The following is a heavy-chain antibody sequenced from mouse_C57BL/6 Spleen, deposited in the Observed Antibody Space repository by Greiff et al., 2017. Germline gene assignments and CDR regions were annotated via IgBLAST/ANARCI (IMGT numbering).Heavy chain of an antibody. CDR2: IDPSDSYP. V-gene: IGHV1-59*01. CDR3: AIVTTYYFDY. CDR1: GYTFTSYW. J-gene: IGHJ2*01. Sequence: VQLQQPGAELVRPGTSVKLSCKASGYTFTSYWMHWVKQRPGQGLEWIGVIDPSDSYPNYNQKVKGKATLTVDTSSSTAYMQLRSLTSEDSAVYYWAIVTTYYFDYWGQGTTLTVSS. D-gene: IGHD2-5*01.